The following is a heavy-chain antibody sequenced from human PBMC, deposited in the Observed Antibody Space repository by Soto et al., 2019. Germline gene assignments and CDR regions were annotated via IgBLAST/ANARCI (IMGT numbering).Heavy chain of an antibody. Sequence: QVQLQESGPGLVKPSETLSLTCTVPGGSISSYYWSWIRQPPGKGLEWIGYIDYSGNTNYNPSLKSCVAIAVDTSKNQSSLKFSSVTAADTAVYYWARCGGDSYYYYGMDVWGQGTTVTVSS. D-gene: IGHD3-22*01. V-gene: IGHV4-59*01. CDR3: ARCGGDSYYYYGMDV. CDR2: IDYSGNT. CDR1: GGSISSYY. J-gene: IGHJ6*02.